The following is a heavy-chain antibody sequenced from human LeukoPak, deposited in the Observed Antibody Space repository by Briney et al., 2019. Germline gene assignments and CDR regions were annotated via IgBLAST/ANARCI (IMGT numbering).Heavy chain of an antibody. CDR3: ARHHHDYGGNWFDP. J-gene: IGHJ5*02. D-gene: IGHD4-23*01. V-gene: IGHV7-4-1*02. CDR2: INTNTGNP. CDR1: GYPFTDYG. Sequence: ASVKVSCKASGYPFTDYGMNWVRQAPGQGLEWMGWINTNTGNPTYAQGFTGRFVFSLDTSVSTAYLQISSLKAEDTAVYYCARHHHDYGGNWFDPWGQGTLVTVSS.